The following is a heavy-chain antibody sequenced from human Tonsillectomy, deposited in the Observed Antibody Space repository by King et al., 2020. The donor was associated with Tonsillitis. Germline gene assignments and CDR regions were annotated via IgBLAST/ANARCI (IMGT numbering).Heavy chain of an antibody. Sequence: QLQESGPGLVKPSETLSLTCTVSGGSFSNYYWSWLRQPPGKGLEWIGYIYYSGRTKYNPSLKSRVTISVDTSKNQFSLELSSVTAADTAVYYCARGRGISPWGGSGTSYFNYWGQGTLVTVSS. CDR2: IYYSGRT. D-gene: IGHD3-10*01. CDR3: ARGRGISPWGGSGTSYFNY. J-gene: IGHJ4*02. CDR1: GGSFSNYY. V-gene: IGHV4-59*01.